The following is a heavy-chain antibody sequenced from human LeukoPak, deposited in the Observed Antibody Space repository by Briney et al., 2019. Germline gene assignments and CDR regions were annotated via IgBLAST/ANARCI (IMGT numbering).Heavy chain of an antibody. D-gene: IGHD6-19*01. J-gene: IGHJ4*02. CDR1: GGSISSYY. CDR2: IYTSGST. Sequence: SETLSLTRTVAGGSISSYYWSWIRQPAGKGLEWIGRIYTSGSTIYNPSLKSRVTMSVDTSKNQFSLKLSSVTAADTAVYYCARAQRYSSGSYFNYWGQGTLVTVSS. CDR3: ARAQRYSSGSYFNY. V-gene: IGHV4-4*07.